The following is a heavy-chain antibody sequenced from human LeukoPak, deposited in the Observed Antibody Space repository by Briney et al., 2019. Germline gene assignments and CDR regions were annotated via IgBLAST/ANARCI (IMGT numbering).Heavy chain of an antibody. V-gene: IGHV1-18*01. CDR3: ARDPQYYYDSGAGDY. J-gene: IGHJ4*02. CDR1: GYTFTSYG. Sequence: ASVKVSCKASGYTFTSYGISWVRQAPGQGLEWMGWISAYNGNTNYAQKLQGRVTMTTDTSTSTAYMELRSLRSDDTVVYYCARDPQYYYDSGAGDYWGQGTLVTVSS. D-gene: IGHD3-22*01. CDR2: ISAYNGNT.